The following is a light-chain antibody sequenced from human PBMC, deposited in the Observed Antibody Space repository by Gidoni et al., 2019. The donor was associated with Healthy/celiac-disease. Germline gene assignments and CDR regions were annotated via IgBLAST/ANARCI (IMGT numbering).Light chain of an antibody. CDR3: QQYGSSPSIRLYT. CDR2: GAS. Sequence: ELVLTQSPGTLSLSPGERATLSCRASQSVSSSYLAWYQQKPGQAPRLLIYGASSRATGIPDRFSGSGSGTDFTLTISRLEPEDFAVYYCQQYGSSPSIRLYTFGQGTKLEIK. J-gene: IGKJ2*01. V-gene: IGKV3-20*01. CDR1: QSVSSSY.